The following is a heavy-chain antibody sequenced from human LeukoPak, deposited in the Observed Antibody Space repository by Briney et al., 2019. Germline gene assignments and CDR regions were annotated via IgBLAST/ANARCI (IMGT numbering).Heavy chain of an antibody. J-gene: IGHJ4*02. D-gene: IGHD1-1*01. V-gene: IGHV4-39*01. CDR3: ARLWRAAIDY. Sequence: PSETLSLTCAVSGASISSSSNYWGWIRQPPGKGLEWTGSIYYSGSTYYNPSLKSRVTISADTSKNQFSLKLSSVTAADTAVYYCARLWRAAIDYGGQGTLVTVSS. CDR2: IYYSGST. CDR1: GASISSSSNY.